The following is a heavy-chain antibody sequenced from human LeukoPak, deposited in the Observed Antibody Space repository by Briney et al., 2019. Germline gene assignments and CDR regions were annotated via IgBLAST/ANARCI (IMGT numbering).Heavy chain of an antibody. V-gene: IGHV3-23*01. CDR2: ISGSGGRT. D-gene: IGHD5-18*01. Sequence: GGSLRLSCAASGFSFSSYAMSWVRQAPGKGLEWVSAISGSGGRTYYADSGKGRFTISRHNSKNTLYLQMNSLRAEDTAVYYCAKDAVDTAMVPFGHGMDVWGQGTTVTVSS. J-gene: IGHJ6*02. CDR1: GFSFSSYA. CDR3: AKDAVDTAMVPFGHGMDV.